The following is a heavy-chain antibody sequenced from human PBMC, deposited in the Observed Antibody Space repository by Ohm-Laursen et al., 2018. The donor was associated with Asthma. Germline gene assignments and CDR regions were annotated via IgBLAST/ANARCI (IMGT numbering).Heavy chain of an antibody. V-gene: IGHV3-33*01. CDR3: ARGDSTYYDILTGYQGYDY. D-gene: IGHD3-9*01. J-gene: IGHJ4*02. Sequence: SLRLSCAASGFTFSSYGMHWVRQAPGKGLEWVAVIWYDGSNKYYADSVKGRFTISRDNSKNTLYLQMNSLRAEDTAVYYCARGDSTYYDILTGYQGYDYWGQGTLVTVSS. CDR2: IWYDGSNK. CDR1: GFTFSSYG.